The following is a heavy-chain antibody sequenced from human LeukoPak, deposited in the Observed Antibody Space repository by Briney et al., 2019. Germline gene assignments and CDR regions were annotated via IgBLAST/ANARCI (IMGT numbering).Heavy chain of an antibody. CDR3: VSPRGFSYGYFDY. CDR2: IYHSGTT. J-gene: IGHJ4*02. CDR1: GGSINGGNYY. Sequence: ASETLSLTCTVSGGSINGGNYYWSWIRQPPGKGLKWIGYIYHSGTTYYNASLKSRVTISADTSKNQFSLTLGSVSATDTAVYYCVSPRGFSYGYFDYWGQGTLVTVSS. D-gene: IGHD5-18*01. V-gene: IGHV4-30-4*01.